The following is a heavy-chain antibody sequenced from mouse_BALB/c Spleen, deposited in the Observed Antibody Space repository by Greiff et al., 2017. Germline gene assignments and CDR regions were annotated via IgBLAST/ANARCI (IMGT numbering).Heavy chain of an antibody. J-gene: IGHJ4*01. CDR1: GFTFSSFG. CDR2: ISSGSSTI. V-gene: IGHV5-17*02. CDR3: ARGGNLRGAYAMDY. Sequence: EVKLQESGGGLVQPGGSRKLSCAASGFTFSSFGMHWVRQAPEKGLEWVAYISSGSSTIYYADTVKGRFTISRDNPKNTLFLQMTSLRSEDTAMYYCARGGNLRGAYAMDYWGQGTSVTVSS.